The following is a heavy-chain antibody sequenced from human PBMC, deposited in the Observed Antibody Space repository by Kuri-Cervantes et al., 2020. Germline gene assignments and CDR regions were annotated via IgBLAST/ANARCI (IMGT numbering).Heavy chain of an antibody. V-gene: IGHV1-18*01. D-gene: IGHD1-26*01. Sequence: ASVKVSCKASGYTFTSYGISWVRQAPGQGLEWMGWISAYNGNTNYAQKLQGRVTMTTDTSTSTAYMELRSLRSDDTAVYYCARGLVGAALQHPYYYYGMDVRGQGTTVTVSS. CDR3: ARGLVGAALQHPYYYYGMDV. CDR2: ISAYNGNT. CDR1: GYTFTSYG. J-gene: IGHJ6*02.